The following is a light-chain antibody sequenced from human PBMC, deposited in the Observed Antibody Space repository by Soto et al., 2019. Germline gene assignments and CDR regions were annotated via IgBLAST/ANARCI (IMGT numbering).Light chain of an antibody. CDR2: DAS. V-gene: IGKV3-11*01. CDR1: QSVSSY. CDR3: QQRSNWPWT. Sequence: EIGLTQSPATLSLSPGERATLSCRASQSVSSYLAWYQQKPGQAPRLLIYDASNRATGIPARFSGSGSGTDFTLTISSLEHEDFAVYYCQQRSNWPWTFGQGTKVDIK. J-gene: IGKJ1*01.